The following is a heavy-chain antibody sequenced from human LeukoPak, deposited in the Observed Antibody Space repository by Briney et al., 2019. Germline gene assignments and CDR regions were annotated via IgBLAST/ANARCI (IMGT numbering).Heavy chain of an antibody. CDR2: IWYDGGNK. D-gene: IGHD5-12*01. J-gene: IGHJ4*02. Sequence: GGSLRLSCAASGFTFTTYGMHWVRQAPGKGLEWVAVIWYDGGNKFYEDSVKGRFIISRDISNNTLYLQMNSLRAEDTAVYYCARGYTYFDYWGQGTLVSVSS. CDR3: ARGYTYFDY. CDR1: GFTFTTYG. V-gene: IGHV3-33*01.